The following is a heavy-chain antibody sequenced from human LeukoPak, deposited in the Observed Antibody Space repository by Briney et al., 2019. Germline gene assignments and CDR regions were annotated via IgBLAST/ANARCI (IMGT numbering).Heavy chain of an antibody. CDR3: ARQCGDGYHYFDY. J-gene: IGHJ4*02. CDR2: IWYDGSNK. CDR1: GFTFSSYG. D-gene: IGHD5-24*01. V-gene: IGHV3-33*01. Sequence: AGGSLRLSCAASGFTFSSYGMHWVRQAPGKGLEWVAVIWYDGSNKYYADSVKGRFTTARDDSKNTQYLQMNSLRAEDTAVYYCARQCGDGYHYFDYWGQGPLVTVSS.